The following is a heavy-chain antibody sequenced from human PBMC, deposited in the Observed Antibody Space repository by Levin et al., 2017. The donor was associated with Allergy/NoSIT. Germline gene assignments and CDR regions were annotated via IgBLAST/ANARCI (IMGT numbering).Heavy chain of an antibody. CDR3: ARRDSDGSNSFDY. D-gene: IGHD2-21*01. CDR2: IFPSDSDT. CDR1: GYSFTSYW. V-gene: IGHV5-51*01. Sequence: GESLKISCQASGYSFTSYWFGWVRQRPGKGLEWMGLIFPSDSDTRVSPSFQGQIIMSVDKSINTAYLQWSSLKASDSAMYYCARRDSDGSNSFDYWGQGTLVTVSS. J-gene: IGHJ4*02.